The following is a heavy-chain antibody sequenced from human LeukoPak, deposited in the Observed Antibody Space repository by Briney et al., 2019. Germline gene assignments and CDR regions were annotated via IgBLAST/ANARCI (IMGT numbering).Heavy chain of an antibody. Sequence: GGSLRLSCAASGFTFSSYEMNWVRQAPGKGLEWGSYISSSGSTIYYADSVKGRFTISRDNAKNSLYLQMNSLRAEDTAVYYCARGLQDYYYYYMDVWGKGTTVTISS. CDR1: GFTFSSYE. J-gene: IGHJ6*03. CDR2: ISSSGSTI. CDR3: ARGLQDYYYYYMDV. V-gene: IGHV3-48*03. D-gene: IGHD2-15*01.